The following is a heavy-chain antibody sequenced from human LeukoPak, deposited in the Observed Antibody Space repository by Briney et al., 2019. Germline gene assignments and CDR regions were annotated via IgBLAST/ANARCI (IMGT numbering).Heavy chain of an antibody. CDR1: GGSISSYY. J-gene: IGHJ6*02. CDR2: IYYSGST. CDR3: ARGTEELHYYYYGMDV. D-gene: IGHD1-26*01. V-gene: IGHV4-59*12. Sequence: SETLSLTCTVSGGSISSYYWSWIRQPRGKGLEWMGYIYYSGSTNYNPSLKSRVTISVDTSKNQFSLKLSSVTAADTAVYYCARGTEELHYYYYGMDVWGQGTTVTVSS.